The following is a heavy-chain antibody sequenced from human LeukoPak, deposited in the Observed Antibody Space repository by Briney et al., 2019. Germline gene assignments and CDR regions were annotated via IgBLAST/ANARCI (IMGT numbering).Heavy chain of an antibody. CDR2: ISSSGNT. Sequence: PSETLSLTCTVSGGSVSGGYYWTWIRQHPERGLEWIGYISSSGNTHYTPSLKSRITISVDTFENQFTLRLSSVSAADTAIYYCAREAGPYCGGDCYIDYWGQAPLVTVSS. D-gene: IGHD2-21*02. CDR1: GGSVSGGYY. CDR3: AREAGPYCGGDCYIDY. J-gene: IGHJ4*02. V-gene: IGHV4-31*03.